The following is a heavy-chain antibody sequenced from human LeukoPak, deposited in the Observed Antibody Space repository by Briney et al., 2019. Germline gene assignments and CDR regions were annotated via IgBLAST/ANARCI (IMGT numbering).Heavy chain of an antibody. V-gene: IGHV3-21*01. J-gene: IGHJ4*02. CDR3: ARGLSCYLTPSDDC. CDR2: ISSSSSYI. D-gene: IGHD3-3*01. Sequence: NPGGSLRLSCAASGFTFSSYSMNWVRQAPGKGLEWVSSISSSSSYIYYADSVKGRFTISRDNAKNSLYLQMNSLRAEDTAVYYCARGLSCYLTPSDDCWGQGTLVTGSS. CDR1: GFTFSSYS.